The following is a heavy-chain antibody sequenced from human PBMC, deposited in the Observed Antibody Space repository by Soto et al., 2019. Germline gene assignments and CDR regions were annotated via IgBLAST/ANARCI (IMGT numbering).Heavy chain of an antibody. CDR1: GGSIIGYY. Sequence: SETLSLTCTVSGGSIIGYYWSWMRQPPGKGLEWIGYIFYAGNTLYTPSLKSRVTISVDTSKNQFSLKLSSVTAADTAVYYCARHKIAARNWYFDLWGRGTLVTVSS. D-gene: IGHD6-6*01. J-gene: IGHJ2*01. CDR3: ARHKIAARNWYFDL. CDR2: IFYAGNT. V-gene: IGHV4-59*01.